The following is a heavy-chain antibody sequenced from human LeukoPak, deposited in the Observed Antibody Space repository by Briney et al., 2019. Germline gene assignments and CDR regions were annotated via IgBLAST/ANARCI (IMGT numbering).Heavy chain of an antibody. Sequence: VASVKVSCKASGYTFTSYYMHWVRQAPGQGLEWMGWISAYNGNTNYAKKFQGRVTLTTDTSTSTAYMELRSLRSDDTALYYCATYCTGGSCDSEDYYYGMDAWGQGTTVTVSS. CDR1: GYTFTSYY. J-gene: IGHJ6*02. CDR2: ISAYNGNT. CDR3: ATYCTGGSCDSEDYYYGMDA. D-gene: IGHD2-15*01. V-gene: IGHV1-18*04.